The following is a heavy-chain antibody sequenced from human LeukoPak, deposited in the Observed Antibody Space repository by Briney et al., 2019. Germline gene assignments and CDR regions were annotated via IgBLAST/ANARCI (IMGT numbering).Heavy chain of an antibody. CDR3: ARRYGSGSYYPYYGMDV. CDR2: IDPSDSYT. V-gene: IGHV5-10-1*01. Sequence: GESLRISCKGSGYSFTSYWISWVRQMPGKGLEWMGRIDPSDSYTNYGPSFQGHVTISADKSINTAYLQWSSLKASDTAMYYCARRYGSGSYYPYYGMDVWGKGTTVTVSS. CDR1: GYSFTSYW. J-gene: IGHJ6*04. D-gene: IGHD3-10*01.